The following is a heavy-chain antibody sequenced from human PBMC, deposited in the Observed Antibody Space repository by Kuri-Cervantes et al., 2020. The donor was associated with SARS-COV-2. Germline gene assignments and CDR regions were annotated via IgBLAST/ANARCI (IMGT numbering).Heavy chain of an antibody. J-gene: IGHJ6*02. CDR1: GFTFSRNG. CDR2: ISYDRNNK. Sequence: GESLKISCAASGFTFSRNGMHWVRQAPGKGLEWVAVISYDRNNKDYADSVRGRFTISRDNSKNTLYLQMNSLRAEDTAVYYCAKENYCYSLDVWGQGTTVTVSS. CDR3: AKENYCYSLDV. V-gene: IGHV3-30*18.